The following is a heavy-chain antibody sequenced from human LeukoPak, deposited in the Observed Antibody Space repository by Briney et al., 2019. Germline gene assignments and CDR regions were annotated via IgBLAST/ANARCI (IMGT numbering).Heavy chain of an antibody. V-gene: IGHV4-34*01. CDR2: INHSGST. J-gene: IGHJ5*02. CDR1: GGSFSGYY. Sequence: PSETLSLTCAVYGGSFSGYYWSWIRQPPGKGLEWIGEINHSGSTNYNPSLKSRVTISVDTSKNQFSLKLSSVTAADTAVYYCARGSGHQIHPNWFDPWGQGTLVTVSS. CDR3: ARGSGHQIHPNWFDP. D-gene: IGHD6-25*01.